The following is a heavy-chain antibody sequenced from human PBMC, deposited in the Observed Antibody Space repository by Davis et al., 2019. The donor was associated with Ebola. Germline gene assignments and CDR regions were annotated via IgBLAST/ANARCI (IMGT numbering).Heavy chain of an antibody. CDR2: ISGYNGNT. V-gene: IGHV1-18*04. Sequence: AASVKVSCKASGYTLTSYGISWVRQAPGQGLEWMGWISGYNGNTYYAQKLKGRVTVTTDTSTSTAYMELRSLRSDDTAVYYCTRDPLGVDGYFVMDVWGQGTTVTVSS. CDR3: TRDPLGVDGYFVMDV. J-gene: IGHJ6*02. CDR1: GYTLTSYG. D-gene: IGHD5-24*01.